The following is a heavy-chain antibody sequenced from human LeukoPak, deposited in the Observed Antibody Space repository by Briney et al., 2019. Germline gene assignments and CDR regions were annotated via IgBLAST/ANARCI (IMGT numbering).Heavy chain of an antibody. J-gene: IGHJ4*02. D-gene: IGHD3-10*01. CDR3: ARAGGHYYGSGSPNTEFDY. CDR2: ISAYNGNT. CDR1: GYTFTGYY. Sequence: ASVKVSCKASGYTFTGYYLHWVRQAPGQGLEWMGWISAYNGNTNYAQKLQGRVTMTTDTSTSTAYMELRSLRSDDTAVYYCARAGGHYYGSGSPNTEFDYWGQGTLVTVSS. V-gene: IGHV1-18*04.